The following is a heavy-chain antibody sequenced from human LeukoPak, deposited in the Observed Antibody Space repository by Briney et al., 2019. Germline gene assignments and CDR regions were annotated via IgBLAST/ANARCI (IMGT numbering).Heavy chain of an antibody. CDR3: ARLAEKQWLVFFDY. V-gene: IGHV3-11*01. CDR1: GFTFSDYY. J-gene: IGHJ4*02. D-gene: IGHD6-19*01. Sequence: PGGSLRLSCAASGFTFSDYYMSWIRQAPGKGLEWVSYISSSGSTIYYADSVKGRFTISRDNAKNSLYLQMNSLRAEDTAVYYCARLAEKQWLVFFDYWGQGTLVTVSS. CDR2: ISSSGSTI.